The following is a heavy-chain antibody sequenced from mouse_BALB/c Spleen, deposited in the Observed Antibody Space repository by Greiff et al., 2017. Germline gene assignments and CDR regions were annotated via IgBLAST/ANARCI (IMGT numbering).Heavy chain of an antibody. CDR1: GYSIPSDYA. V-gene: IGHV3-2*02. D-gene: IGHD1-1*01. J-gene: IGHJ2*01. Sequence: EVQGVESGPGLVKPSQSLSLTCTVTGYSIPSDYAWNWIRQFPGNKLEWMGYISYSGSTSYNPSLKSRISITRDTSKNQFFLQLNSVTTEDTATYYCARAVLRFRYYFDYWGQGTTLTVSS. CDR2: ISYSGST. CDR3: ARAVLRFRYYFDY.